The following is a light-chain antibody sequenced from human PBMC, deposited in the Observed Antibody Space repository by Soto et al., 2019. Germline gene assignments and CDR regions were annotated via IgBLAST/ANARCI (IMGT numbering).Light chain of an antibody. V-gene: IGKV3-20*01. Sequence: EIVLSQFPGTPSLSSGEKATLSCRASQSVTSTYLAWYQQKPGQAPRLLIYGASSRAIGIPDRFSGSVSGSDFILTINRLEPEDFAVYYCQQYGSSHTFGQGTRLEI. J-gene: IGKJ5*01. CDR3: QQYGSSHT. CDR1: QSVTSTY. CDR2: GAS.